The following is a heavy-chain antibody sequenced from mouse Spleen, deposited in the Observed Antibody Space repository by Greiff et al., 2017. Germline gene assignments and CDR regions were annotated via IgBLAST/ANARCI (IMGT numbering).Heavy chain of an antibody. Sequence: VKLMESDAELVKPGASVKISCKVSGYTFTDHTIHWMKQRPEQGLEWIGYIYPRDGSTKYNEKFKGKATLTADKSSSTAYMQLNSLTSEDSAVYFCARSGRWSPRYWYFDVWGAGTTVTVSS. CDR3: ARSGRWSPRYWYFDV. V-gene: IGHV1-78*01. CDR2: IYPRDGST. J-gene: IGHJ1*01. D-gene: IGHD2-3*01. CDR1: GYTFTDHT.